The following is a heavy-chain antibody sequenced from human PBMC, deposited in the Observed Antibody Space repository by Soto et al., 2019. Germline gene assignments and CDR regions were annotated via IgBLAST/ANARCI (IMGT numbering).Heavy chain of an antibody. J-gene: IGHJ6*03. Sequence: GGSLRLSCAASGFTFSSYAMSWVRQAPGKGLEWVSAISGSGGSTYYADSVKGRFTISRDNSKNTLYLQMNSLRAEDTAVYYCATLYGDYVPEEYYYMDVWGKGTTVTVSS. V-gene: IGHV3-23*01. CDR3: ATLYGDYVPEEYYYMDV. D-gene: IGHD4-17*01. CDR1: GFTFSSYA. CDR2: ISGSGGST.